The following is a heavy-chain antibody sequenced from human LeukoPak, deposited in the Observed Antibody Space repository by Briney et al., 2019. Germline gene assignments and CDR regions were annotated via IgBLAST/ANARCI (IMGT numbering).Heavy chain of an antibody. CDR2: IYYRSKWFN. D-gene: IGHD6-13*01. J-gene: IGHJ4*02. CDR3: ARAESSSWPFDY. V-gene: IGHV6-1*01. CDR1: GDSVSSNSAA. Sequence: SQTLSLTCAISGDSVSSNSAAWNWIRQSPSRGLEWLGRIYYRSKWFNDYAVSVKSRITINPDTSKNQFSLQLNSVTPEDTAPYYCARAESSSWPFDYWGQGTLVTVPS.